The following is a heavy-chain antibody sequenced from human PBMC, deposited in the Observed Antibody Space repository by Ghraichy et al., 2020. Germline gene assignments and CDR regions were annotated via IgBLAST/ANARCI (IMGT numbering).Heavy chain of an antibody. J-gene: IGHJ6*02. CDR2: INDSGTT. V-gene: IGHV4-34*01. D-gene: IGHD3-9*01. CDR3: ARLSVQFKYFNIFTAHRAYNYYGLDV. Sequence: SETLSLTCAVYGGSFSEYYWNWIRQLPGKGLQWIGEINDSGTTNYNPSLKSRLSLSVEKSKNQFSLKVTSVTAADTAVYYCARLSVQFKYFNIFTAHRAYNYYGLDVWGQGTTVTVSS. CDR1: GGSFSEYY.